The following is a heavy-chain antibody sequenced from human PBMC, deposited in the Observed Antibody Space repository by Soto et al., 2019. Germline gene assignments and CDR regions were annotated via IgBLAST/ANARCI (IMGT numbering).Heavy chain of an antibody. CDR3: AKTYKGHAYTTGLLAAFDI. V-gene: IGHV3-23*01. J-gene: IGHJ3*02. D-gene: IGHD3-16*01. Sequence: EVQLLESGGGLVQPGGSLRLSCAASGFTFSSYAMSWVRQAPGKGLEWVSHISSGSSTYYADSVKGRFTISRDNSKNTLYLQVNSLRAEDTAVYYCAKTYKGHAYTTGLLAAFDIWGQGTTVTVSS. CDR2: ISSGSST. CDR1: GFTFSSYA.